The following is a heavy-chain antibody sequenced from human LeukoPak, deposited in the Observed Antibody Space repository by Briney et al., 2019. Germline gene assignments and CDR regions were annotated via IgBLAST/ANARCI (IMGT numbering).Heavy chain of an antibody. D-gene: IGHD3-22*01. V-gene: IGHV3-33*01. CDR2: IWYNGNYK. Sequence: GGSLRLSCAASGFTFSSYGMHWVRQAPGKGLEWVAVIWYNGNYKYYADSVKGRFTISRDNSKNTLYLQMNSLRAADTAVYYCAREPYTYYYDSSGYFGNCGQGTLVTVSS. CDR3: AREPYTYYYDSSGYFGN. J-gene: IGHJ4*02. CDR1: GFTFSSYG.